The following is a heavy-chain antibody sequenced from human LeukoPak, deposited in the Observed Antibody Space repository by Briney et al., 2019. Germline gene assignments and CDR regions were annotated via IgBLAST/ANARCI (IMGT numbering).Heavy chain of an antibody. CDR2: IKGDGIST. CDR1: GFDFSSNW. CDR3: AKDPLYQLLLFDY. J-gene: IGHJ4*02. D-gene: IGHD2-2*01. Sequence: GGSLRLSCAASGFDFSSNWMHWVRHAPGQGLVWVSRIKGDGISTNYADSVKGRFTISRDNSKNTLYLQMNSLRAEDTAVYYCAKDPLYQLLLFDYWGQGTLVTVSS. V-gene: IGHV3-74*01.